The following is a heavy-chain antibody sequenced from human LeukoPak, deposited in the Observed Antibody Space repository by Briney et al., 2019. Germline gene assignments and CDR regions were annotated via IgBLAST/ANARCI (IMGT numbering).Heavy chain of an antibody. V-gene: IGHV3-23*01. D-gene: IGHD2-21*02. CDR3: ARGGICGGDCYSSNWFDP. CDR1: GFTFSSYA. J-gene: IGHJ5*02. CDR2: ISNSGGRT. Sequence: PPGGSLRLSCAASGFTFSSYAMNWVRQAPGKGLEWVSAISNSGGRTYYADSVKGRFTISRDNAKNSLYLQMNSLRDEDTAVYYCARGGICGGDCYSSNWFDPWGQGTLVTVSS.